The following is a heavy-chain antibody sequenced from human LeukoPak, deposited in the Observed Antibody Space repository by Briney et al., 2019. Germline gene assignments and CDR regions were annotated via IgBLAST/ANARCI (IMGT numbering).Heavy chain of an antibody. V-gene: IGHV1-69*13. D-gene: IGHD3-3*01. CDR3: ARDRFSALTYDFWSGYYRWFDP. Sequence: SVKVSCKASGGTFSSYAISWVRQAPGQGLEWMGGIIPIFGTANYAQKLQGRVTITADESTSTAYMELSSLRSEDTAVYYCARDRFSALTYDFWSGYYRWFDPWGQGTLVTVSS. J-gene: IGHJ5*02. CDR1: GGTFSSYA. CDR2: IIPIFGTA.